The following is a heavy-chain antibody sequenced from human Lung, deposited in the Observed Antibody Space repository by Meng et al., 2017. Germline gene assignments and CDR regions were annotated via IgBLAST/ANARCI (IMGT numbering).Heavy chain of an antibody. J-gene: IGHJ5*02. CDR3: ARDRYCSTTSCTGWFDP. D-gene: IGHD2-2*01. V-gene: IGHV1-18*01. CDR1: GYSFTHHG. CDR2: ISGYNGDT. Sequence: QVHLVQSGVEVKKPGASVKVSCKASGYSFTHHGITWVRQAPGQGLEWLGWISGYNGDTHYAQKFQGRVTMTTDTSTSTAYMELRSLRSDDTAVYYCARDRYCSTTSCTGWFDPWGQGTLVTV.